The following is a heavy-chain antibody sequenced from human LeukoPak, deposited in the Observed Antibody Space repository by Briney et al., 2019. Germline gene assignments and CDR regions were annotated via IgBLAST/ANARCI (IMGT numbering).Heavy chain of an antibody. CDR1: GGSISSSSYY. J-gene: IGHJ5*02. CDR3: ARLEVTMVRGGGWFDP. Sequence: PSETLSLTCTVSGGSISSSSYYWGWIRQPPGKGLEWIGEIYHSGSTNYNPSLKSRVTISVDKSKNQFSLKLSSVTAADTAVYYCARLEVTMVRGGGWFDPWGQGTLVTVSS. V-gene: IGHV4-39*07. CDR2: IYHSGST. D-gene: IGHD3-10*01.